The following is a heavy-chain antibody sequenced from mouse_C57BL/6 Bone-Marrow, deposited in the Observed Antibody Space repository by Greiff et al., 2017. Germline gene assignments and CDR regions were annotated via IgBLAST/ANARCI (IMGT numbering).Heavy chain of an antibody. Sequence: VQVVESGAELAKPGASVKLSCKASGYTFTSYWMHWVKQRPGQGLEWIGYINPSSGYTKYNQKFKDKATLTADKSSSTAYMQLSSLTYEDSAVYYCARRWLLPYWYFDVWGTGTTVTVSS. CDR2: INPSSGYT. V-gene: IGHV1-7*01. CDR1: GYTFTSYW. J-gene: IGHJ1*03. CDR3: ARRWLLPYWYFDV. D-gene: IGHD2-3*01.